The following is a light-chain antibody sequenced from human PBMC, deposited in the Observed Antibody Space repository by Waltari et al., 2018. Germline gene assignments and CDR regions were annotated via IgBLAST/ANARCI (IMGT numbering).Light chain of an antibody. CDR3: QQHYTTPWT. V-gene: IGKV4-1*01. Sequence: DIVMTQSPDSLAVSLGERATINCKSSQTVLYSANNKNILTWYQHKPGQLPKLLISWGSIPESGVPDRVTGGGSGTDFTLTISSLQAEDVAVYYCQQHYTTPWTFGQGTKVEIK. CDR2: WGS. CDR1: QTVLYSANNKNI. J-gene: IGKJ1*01.